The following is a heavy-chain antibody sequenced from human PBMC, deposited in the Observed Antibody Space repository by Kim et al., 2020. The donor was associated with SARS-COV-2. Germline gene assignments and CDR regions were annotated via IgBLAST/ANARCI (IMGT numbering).Heavy chain of an antibody. CDR1: GFTFNRFV. J-gene: IGHJ3*01. CDR2: ISPSGGQK. D-gene: IGHD7-27*01. V-gene: IGHV3-30*04. Sequence: PGGSLRLSCAASGFTFNRFVMHWVRQAPGKGLEWVAGISPSGGQKYYIDSVKGRFTISRDTSQKTLFLQMNSLTSEDTAMYFCAQEGETGDRSGHDAFDL. CDR3: AQEGETGDRSGHDAFDL.